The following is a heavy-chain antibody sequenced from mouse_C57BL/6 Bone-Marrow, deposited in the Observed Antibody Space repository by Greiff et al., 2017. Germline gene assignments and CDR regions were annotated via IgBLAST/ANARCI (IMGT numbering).Heavy chain of an antibody. J-gene: IGHJ4*01. CDR1: GYTFTSYW. CDR2: IYPSDSET. CDR3: ARDFYYGNYVLAMDY. D-gene: IGHD2-1*01. Sequence: QVQLQQPGAELVRPGSSVKLSCKASGYTFTSYWMDWVKQRPGQGLEWIGNIYPSDSETHYNQKFKDKATLTVDKSSSTAYMQLSSLTSEDSAVYYCARDFYYGNYVLAMDYWGQGTSVTVSS. V-gene: IGHV1-61*01.